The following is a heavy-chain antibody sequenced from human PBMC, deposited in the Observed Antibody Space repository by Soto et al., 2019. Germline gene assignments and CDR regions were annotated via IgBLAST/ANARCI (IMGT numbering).Heavy chain of an antibody. V-gene: IGHV1-8*01. CDR2: MNPNSGNT. CDR1: GYTFTSFD. D-gene: IGHD3-10*01. CDR3: ARAPIYGSGSYFSAP. Sequence: QVQLVQSGAEVKKPGASVKVSCKASGYTFTSFDINWVRQATGQGLEWMGWMNPNSGNTGYAQKFQGRVTMTRDTTKSTANMGLNSLTLEETAVYYGARAPIYGSGSYFSAPGGKGPLVTVSS. J-gene: IGHJ5*02.